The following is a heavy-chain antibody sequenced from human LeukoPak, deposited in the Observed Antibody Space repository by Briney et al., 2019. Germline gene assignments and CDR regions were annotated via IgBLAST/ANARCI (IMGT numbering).Heavy chain of an antibody. V-gene: IGHV3-23*01. Sequence: GGSLRLSCAVSGFFFAGYGMTWLRQAPGKGLEWVSAFSGSGGSTYYADSVRGRFTISRDNSKNTLYLQMNSLRAEDTAVYYCAKVKVSIAVASYWYFDLWGRGTLVTVSS. D-gene: IGHD6-19*01. J-gene: IGHJ2*01. CDR1: GFFFAGYG. CDR2: FSGSGGST. CDR3: AKVKVSIAVASYWYFDL.